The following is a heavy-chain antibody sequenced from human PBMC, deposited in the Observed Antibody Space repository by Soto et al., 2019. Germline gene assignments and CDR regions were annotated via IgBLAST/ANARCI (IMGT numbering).Heavy chain of an antibody. CDR2: ISSSSSTI. CDR3: ARMMIANDAFDI. CDR1: GFTFSSYS. Sequence: GGSLRLSCAASGFTFSSYSMNWVRQAPGKGLEWVSYISSSSSTIYYADSVQGRFTISRDNAKNSLYLQMNSLRAEDTAVYYCARMMIANDAFDIWGQGTMVTVSS. D-gene: IGHD3-22*01. V-gene: IGHV3-48*01. J-gene: IGHJ3*02.